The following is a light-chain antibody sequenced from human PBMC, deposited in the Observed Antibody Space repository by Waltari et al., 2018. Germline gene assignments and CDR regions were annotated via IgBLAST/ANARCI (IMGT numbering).Light chain of an antibody. Sequence: AIQMTQSPSSLSASVGDSVTITCRASQDIRDDLGWYQQKPGKAPNLLNYAASTCQSGVPSRFSGSGSGTDFTLTINSLQPEDFATYYCLQDYLYPWTFGQGTKVEIK. CDR1: QDIRDD. V-gene: IGKV1-6*01. CDR2: AAS. CDR3: LQDYLYPWT. J-gene: IGKJ1*01.